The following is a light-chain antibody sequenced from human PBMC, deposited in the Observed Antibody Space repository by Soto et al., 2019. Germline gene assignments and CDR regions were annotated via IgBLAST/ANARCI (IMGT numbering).Light chain of an antibody. CDR3: ATWDASLSGVV. CDR2: KNN. Sequence: QVVLVWPPPSSGKPRQRGTLSCLGSSSHIGTNYVYWYQQLPGTAPKLLIYKNNQRPSGVPDRFSGSKSGTSASLAISGLRSEDEADYYCATWDASLSGVVFGGGTKVTVL. CDR1: SSHIGTNY. V-gene: IGLV1-47*01. J-gene: IGLJ2*01.